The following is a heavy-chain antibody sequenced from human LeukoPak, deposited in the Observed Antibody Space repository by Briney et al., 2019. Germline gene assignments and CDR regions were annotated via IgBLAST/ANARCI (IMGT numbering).Heavy chain of an antibody. CDR3: ARADSNDFWSGYSYFDY. D-gene: IGHD3-3*01. J-gene: IGHJ4*02. V-gene: IGHV1-24*01. CDR2: FDPEDGET. Sequence: ASVKVSCKVSGYTLTELSMHWVRQAPGKGLEWMGGFDPEDGETIYAQKFQGRVTMTEDTSTDTAYMELSSLRPEDTAVYYCARADSNDFWSGYSYFDYWGQGTLVTVSS. CDR1: GYTLTELS.